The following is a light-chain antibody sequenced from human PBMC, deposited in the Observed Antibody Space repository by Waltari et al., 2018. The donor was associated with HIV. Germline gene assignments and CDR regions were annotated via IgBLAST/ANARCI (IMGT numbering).Light chain of an antibody. Sequence: DIQMTQSPSTLYASVGDRVTITCRASQSISNWLAWYQQKPGKAPKVLIYATSSLKSGVPSTFSGSGSGTEFTLTISSLQPDDFATYYCQQYNTYPYTFGQGTKLEVK. V-gene: IGKV1-5*03. CDR1: QSISNW. CDR2: ATS. J-gene: IGKJ2*01. CDR3: QQYNTYPYT.